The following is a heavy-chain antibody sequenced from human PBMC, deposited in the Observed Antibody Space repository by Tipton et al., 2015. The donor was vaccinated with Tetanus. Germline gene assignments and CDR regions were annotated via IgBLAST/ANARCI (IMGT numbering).Heavy chain of an antibody. V-gene: IGHV4-34*01. CDR2: INHSGST. D-gene: IGHD6-13*01. CDR3: ARVRYIAAAGTGGNYYYGMDV. Sequence: TLSLTCAVYGGSFSGYYWSWIRQPPGKGLEWIGEINHSGSTNYNPSLKSRVTISVDTSKNQFSLKLSSVTAADTAVYYCARVRYIAAAGTGGNYYYGMDVWGQGTTVTVSS. J-gene: IGHJ6*02. CDR1: GGSFSGYY.